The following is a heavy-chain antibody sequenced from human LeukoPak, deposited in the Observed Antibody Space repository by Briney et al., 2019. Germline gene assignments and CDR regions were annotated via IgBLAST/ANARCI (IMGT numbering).Heavy chain of an antibody. CDR3: AKAGILTGSFDY. CDR2: ISGSGGST. CDR1: GFAFGSEA. D-gene: IGHD3-9*01. J-gene: IGHJ4*02. V-gene: IGHV3-23*01. Sequence: GGSLRLSCGVSGFAFGSEAMSWVRQAPGKGLEWVSAISGSGGSTYYADSVKGRFTISRDNSKNTLYLQMNSLRAEDTAVYYCAKAGILTGSFDYWGQGTLVTVSS.